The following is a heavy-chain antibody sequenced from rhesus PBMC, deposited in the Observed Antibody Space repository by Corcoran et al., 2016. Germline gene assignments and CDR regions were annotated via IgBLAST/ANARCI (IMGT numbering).Heavy chain of an antibody. CDR2: IGGSSGST. V-gene: IGHV4-127*01. D-gene: IGHD3-34*01. CDR3: ARRGGVITPRRVYFDY. J-gene: IGHJ4*01. Sequence: QVQLQASGPGLVKPSEPLSLTFAGSGYSLSSGSVRSWIRPPPGKWRGWIGYIGGSSGSTNNNPSLKSRVTMSKDTSKNQFSLKLSSVTAADTAVYYCARRGGVITPRRVYFDYWGQGVLVTVSS. CDR1: GYSLSSGSV.